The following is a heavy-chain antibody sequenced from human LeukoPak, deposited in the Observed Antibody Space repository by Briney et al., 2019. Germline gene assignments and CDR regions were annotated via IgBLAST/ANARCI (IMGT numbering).Heavy chain of an antibody. CDR1: GLTFTSSA. V-gene: IGHV1-58*01. Sequence: SVKVSCKASGLTFTSSAVQWVRQARGQRLEWIGWIVVGSGNTNYAQKFQERVTITRDMSTSTAYMELSSLRSEDTAVYYCAAVRGLRFLEWLPDYWGQGTLVTVSS. D-gene: IGHD3-3*01. CDR3: AAVRGLRFLEWLPDY. CDR2: IVVGSGNT. J-gene: IGHJ4*02.